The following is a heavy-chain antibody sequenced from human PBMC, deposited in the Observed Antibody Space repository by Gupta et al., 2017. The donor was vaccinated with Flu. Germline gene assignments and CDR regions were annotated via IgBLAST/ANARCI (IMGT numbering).Heavy chain of an antibody. CDR3: ATGGGTFDY. J-gene: IGHJ4*02. CDR1: GFTLSRAW. Sequence: EVQLVESGGGLVKPGGSLRLSCAASGFTLSRAWMSWVRQAPGKGLAWVGRIEKKSDGGTTEYAAPVKGRFTFSRDDSKNTLYLQMNSLETEDTAVYYCATGGGTFDYWGQGTLVTVSS. CDR2: IEKKSDGGTT. D-gene: IGHD3-16*01. V-gene: IGHV3-15*04.